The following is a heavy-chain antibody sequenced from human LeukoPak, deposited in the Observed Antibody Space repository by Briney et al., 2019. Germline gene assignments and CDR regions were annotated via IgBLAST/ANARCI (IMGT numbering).Heavy chain of an antibody. CDR2: IKEDGSQN. CDR1: GSISSNVW. J-gene: IGHJ5*02. CDR3: AIGGSGRSLHP. V-gene: IGHV3-7*01. Sequence: GGSLRLSCAASGSISSNVWLSWVRQAPGKGLEWVANIKEDGSQNYYVDSAEGRFTISRDTARNTLHLQIKSLRAEDTAMYYCAIGGSGRSLHPWGQGTLFTVAS. D-gene: IGHD3-3*01.